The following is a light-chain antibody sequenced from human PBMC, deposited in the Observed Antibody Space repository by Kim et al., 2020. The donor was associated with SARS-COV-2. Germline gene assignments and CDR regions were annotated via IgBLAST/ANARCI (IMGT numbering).Light chain of an antibody. Sequence: PGERATLSCRASQSVSSNLAWYQQKPGQAPRLLIYGASTRATGSPARFSGSGSGTEFTLTISSLQSEDFAVYYCQQYNNWPRITFGQGTRLEIK. V-gene: IGKV3-15*01. CDR2: GAS. CDR3: QQYNNWPRIT. J-gene: IGKJ5*01. CDR1: QSVSSN.